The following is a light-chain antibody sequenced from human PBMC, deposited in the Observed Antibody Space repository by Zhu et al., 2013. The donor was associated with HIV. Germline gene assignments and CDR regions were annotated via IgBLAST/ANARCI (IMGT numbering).Light chain of an antibody. J-gene: IGKJ3*01. V-gene: IGKV3-20*01. Sequence: EIVLTQSPGTLSVSPGERATLSCRASRSVSNTYLAWYQQMPGQPPRLLIYGTSKRATGIPDRFSGSGSGTDFTLTISILQPEDFATYYCQQSYSMPFTFGPGTKMDV. CDR3: QQSYSMPFT. CDR1: RSVSNTY. CDR2: GTS.